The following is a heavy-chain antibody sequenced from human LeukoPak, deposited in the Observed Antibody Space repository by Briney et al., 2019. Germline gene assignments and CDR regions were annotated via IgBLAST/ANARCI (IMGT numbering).Heavy chain of an antibody. CDR3: ARGIYGGLYDY. D-gene: IGHD4-23*01. CDR2: IYYSGST. J-gene: IGHJ4*02. Sequence: SETLSLTCTVSGGSISRYYWSWIRQPPGKGLEWIGYIYYSGSTNYNPSLKSRVTISVDTSKNQFSLKLSSVTAADTAVYYCARGIYGGLYDYWGQGTLVTASS. V-gene: IGHV4-59*08. CDR1: GGSISRYY.